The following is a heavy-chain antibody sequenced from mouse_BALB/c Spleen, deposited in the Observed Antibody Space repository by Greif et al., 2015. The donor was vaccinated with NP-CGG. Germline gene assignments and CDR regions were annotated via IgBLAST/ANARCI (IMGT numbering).Heavy chain of an antibody. CDR1: GFTFTDYY. Sequence: EVMLVESGGGLVQPGGSLRLSCATSGFTFTDYYMSWVRQPPGKALEWLGFIRNKANGYTAEYSASVKGRFTISRDNSQSILYLQMNTLRAEDSATYYCARDTVAWFAYWGQGTLVTVSA. V-gene: IGHV7-3*02. CDR2: IRNKANGYTA. CDR3: ARDTVAWFAY. J-gene: IGHJ3*01.